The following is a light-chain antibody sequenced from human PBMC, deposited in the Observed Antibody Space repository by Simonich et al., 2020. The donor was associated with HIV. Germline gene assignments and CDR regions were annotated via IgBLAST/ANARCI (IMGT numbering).Light chain of an antibody. CDR1: SGDVGGYNY. CDR2: DVS. J-gene: IGLJ3*02. V-gene: IGLV2-14*03. CDR3: SSYKSSSTWV. Sequence: QSALTQPASVSGSPGQSITISCTGTSGDVGGYNYVSWYQQHPGNAPKLMIYDVSNRPSGVSNRFSGSKSGNTASLTISGLQAEDEADYYCSSYKSSSTWVFGGGTKLTVL.